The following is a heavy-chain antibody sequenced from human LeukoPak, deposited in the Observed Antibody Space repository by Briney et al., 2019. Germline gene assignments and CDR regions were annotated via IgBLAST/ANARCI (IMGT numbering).Heavy chain of an antibody. CDR2: INSDGSST. D-gene: IGHD1-26*01. CDR3: ARDSHSGNYPWD. J-gene: IGHJ4*02. Sequence: GGSLRLSCAASGFTFSSYWLHWVRQAPGKGLVWVSRINSDGSSTTYADSVEGRFTISRDNAKNTLYLHMNSLRGEDTAVYYCARDSHSGNYPWDWGPGTLVTVSS. CDR1: GFTFSSYW. V-gene: IGHV3-74*01.